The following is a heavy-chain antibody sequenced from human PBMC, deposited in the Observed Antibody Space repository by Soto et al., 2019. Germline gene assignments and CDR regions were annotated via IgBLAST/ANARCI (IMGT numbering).Heavy chain of an antibody. CDR3: ARDRGSIAAADLWFDP. D-gene: IGHD6-13*01. CDR1: GGSISSGDYY. J-gene: IGHJ5*02. Sequence: QVQLQESGPGLVKPSQTLSLTCTVSGGSISSGDYYWSWIRQPPGKGLEWIGYIYYSGSTYYNPSLKRRVTISVDTSKNQFSLKLSSVTAADTAVYYCARDRGSIAAADLWFDPWGQGTLVTVSS. CDR2: IYYSGST. V-gene: IGHV4-30-4*01.